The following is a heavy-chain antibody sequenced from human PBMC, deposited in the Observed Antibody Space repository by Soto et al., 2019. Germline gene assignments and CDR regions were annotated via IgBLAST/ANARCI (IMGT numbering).Heavy chain of an antibody. CDR1: GFIFNNAW. CDR3: TTGRVYYYYGMDV. J-gene: IGHJ6*02. CDR2: IKSKTDGATT. V-gene: IGHV3-15*01. Sequence: GGSLRLSCAASGFIFNNAWLGWVRQAPGKGLEWVGRIKSKTDGATTDYAAPVKGRFTISRDDSKNTLYLQMNSLKPEDTAVYYCTTGRVYYYYGMDVWGQGTTVTVS.